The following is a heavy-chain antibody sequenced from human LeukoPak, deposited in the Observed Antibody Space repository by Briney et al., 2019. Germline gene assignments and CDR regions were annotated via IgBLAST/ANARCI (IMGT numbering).Heavy chain of an antibody. V-gene: IGHV3-74*03. Sequence: GGSLRLSCAASGFAFSSYWMHWVRQAPGKGLVWVSRIDNGGSSTTYADSVKGRFTISRDNDKNTLYLQMNSLRDEDTAVYYCARICGGSCYSEGWGQGTLVTVSS. CDR1: GFAFSSYW. CDR2: IDNGGSST. J-gene: IGHJ4*02. CDR3: ARICGGSCYSEG. D-gene: IGHD2-15*01.